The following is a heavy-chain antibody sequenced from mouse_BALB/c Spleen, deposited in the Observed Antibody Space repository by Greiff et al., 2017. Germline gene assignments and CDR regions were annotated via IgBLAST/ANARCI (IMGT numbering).Heavy chain of an antibody. CDR2: ISYSGST. D-gene: IGHD2-2*01. CDR3: ASPIYYGYDDGAMDY. V-gene: IGHV3-8*02. CDR1: GDSITSGY. J-gene: IGHJ4*01. Sequence: EVKLMESGPSLVKPSQTLSLTCSVTGDSITSGYWNWIRKFPGNKLEYMGYISYSGSTYYNPSLKSRISITRDTSKNQYYLQLNSVTTEDTATYYCASPIYYGYDDGAMDYWGQGTSVTVSS.